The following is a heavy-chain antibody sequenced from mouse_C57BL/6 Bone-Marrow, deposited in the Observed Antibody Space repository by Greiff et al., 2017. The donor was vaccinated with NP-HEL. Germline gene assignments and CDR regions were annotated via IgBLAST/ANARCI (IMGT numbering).Heavy chain of an antibody. CDR1: GYTFPSYY. V-gene: IGHV1S81*02. Sequence: QVQLQQSGAELVKPGASVKLSCKASGYTFPSYYMYWVKQRPGQGLEWIGEFNPSNGGTNFNEKFKSKATLTVDKSSSTAYMQLSSLTSEDSAVYYCTRYDGYWGQGTLVTVSA. CDR3: TRYDGY. J-gene: IGHJ3*01. CDR2: FNPSNGGT. D-gene: IGHD2-3*01.